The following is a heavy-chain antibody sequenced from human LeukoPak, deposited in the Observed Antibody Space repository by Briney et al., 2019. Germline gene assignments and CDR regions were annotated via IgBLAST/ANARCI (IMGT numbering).Heavy chain of an antibody. CDR1: GGSFSGYY. D-gene: IGHD4-17*01. Sequence: SETLSLTCAVYGGSFSGYYWSWIHQPPGKGLEWIGEINHSGSTSYNPSLKSRVTISVDTSKNQFSLKLSSVTAADTAVYCCARAGDFIVHAFDIWGQGTMVTVSS. CDR3: ARAGDFIVHAFDI. CDR2: INHSGST. J-gene: IGHJ3*02. V-gene: IGHV4-34*01.